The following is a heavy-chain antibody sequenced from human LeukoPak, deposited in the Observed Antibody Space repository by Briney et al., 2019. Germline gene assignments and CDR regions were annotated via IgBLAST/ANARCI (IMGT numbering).Heavy chain of an antibody. Sequence: SETLSLTCTVSGGSISSSSYYWGWIRQPPGKGLEWIGSIYYSGSTYYNPSLKSRVTISVDTSKNQFSLKLSSVTAADTAVYYCARQMDYYDSSGLPYYFDYWGQGTLVTVSS. J-gene: IGHJ4*02. CDR2: IYYSGST. D-gene: IGHD3-22*01. V-gene: IGHV4-39*01. CDR1: GGSISSSSYY. CDR3: ARQMDYYDSSGLPYYFDY.